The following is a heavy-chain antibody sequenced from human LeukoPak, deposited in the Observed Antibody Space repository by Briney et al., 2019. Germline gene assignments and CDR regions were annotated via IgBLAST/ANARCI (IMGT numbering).Heavy chain of an antibody. Sequence: GGSLRLSCAASGFTFSSYSMNWVRQAPGKGLEWVSYISSSSSTIYYADSVKGRFTISRDNAKNSLYLQMNGLRAEDTAVYYCARAVADFYDYWGQGTLVTVSS. J-gene: IGHJ4*02. V-gene: IGHV3-48*01. CDR2: ISSSSSTI. CDR1: GFTFSSYS. D-gene: IGHD6-13*01. CDR3: ARAVADFYDY.